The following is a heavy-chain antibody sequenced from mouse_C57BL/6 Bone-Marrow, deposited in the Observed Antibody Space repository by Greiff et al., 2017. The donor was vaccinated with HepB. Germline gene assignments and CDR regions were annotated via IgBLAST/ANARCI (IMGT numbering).Heavy chain of an antibody. D-gene: IGHD1-1*01. J-gene: IGHJ4*01. CDR3: ARKDYYGNYAMDY. CDR1: GYAFTNYL. V-gene: IGHV1-54*01. CDR2: INPGSGGT. Sequence: QVQLQQSGAELVRPGTSVKVSCKASGYAFTNYLIEWVKQRPGQGLEWIGVINPGSGGTNYNEKFKGKATLTADKSSSTAYMQLSSLTSEDSAVYFCARKDYYGNYAMDYWGQGTSVTVSS.